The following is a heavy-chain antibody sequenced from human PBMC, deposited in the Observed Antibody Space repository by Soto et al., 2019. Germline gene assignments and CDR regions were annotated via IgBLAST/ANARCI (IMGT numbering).Heavy chain of an antibody. V-gene: IGHV1-69*04. J-gene: IGHJ4*01. CDR3: ARESGYSYGYYFAY. Sequence: GASVKVSCKASGDTFSFYAINWVRQAPGLGLEWVGRINPILSMSNYAQKFQGRVTMTADKSTSTAYMELRSLRSEATAMYYCARESGYSYGYYFAYWG. CDR1: GDTFSFYA. D-gene: IGHD5-18*01. CDR2: INPILSMS.